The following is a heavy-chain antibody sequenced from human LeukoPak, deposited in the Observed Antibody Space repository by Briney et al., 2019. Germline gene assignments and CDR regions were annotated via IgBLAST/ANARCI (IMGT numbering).Heavy chain of an antibody. D-gene: IGHD3-3*01. Sequence: GGSLRLSCAASGFTFSSYWMSWVRQAPGKGLEWVANIEQDGSEKYFVDSVKGRFTISRDNAKNSLYLQMNSLRAEDTAVYYCARGPHVLRFFRHYMDVWGKGTTVTVSS. V-gene: IGHV3-7*04. CDR2: IEQDGSEK. CDR1: GFTFSSYW. CDR3: ARGPHVLRFFRHYMDV. J-gene: IGHJ6*03.